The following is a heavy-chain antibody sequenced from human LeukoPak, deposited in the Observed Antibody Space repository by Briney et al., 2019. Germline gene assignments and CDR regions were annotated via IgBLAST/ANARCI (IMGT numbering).Heavy chain of an antibody. J-gene: IGHJ4*02. CDR1: GFTFSSYS. CDR2: ISSSSSYI. D-gene: IGHD3-10*01. Sequence: PGGSLRLSCAASGFTFSSYSMNWVRQAPGKGLEWVSSISSSSSYIYYADSVKGRFTISRDNAKNSLYLQMDSLRAEDTAVYYCARSGPTYGSGSYGHVYWGQGTLVTVSS. CDR3: ARSGPTYGSGSYGHVY. V-gene: IGHV3-21*01.